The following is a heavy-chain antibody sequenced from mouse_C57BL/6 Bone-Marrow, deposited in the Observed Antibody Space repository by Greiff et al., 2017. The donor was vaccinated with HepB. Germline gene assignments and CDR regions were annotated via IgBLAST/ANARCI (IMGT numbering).Heavy chain of an antibody. Sequence: QVQLQQSGAELVKPGASVKISCKASGYAFSSYWMNWVKQRPGKGLEWIGQIYPGDGDTNYNGKFKGKATLTADKSSSTAYMQLSSLTSEDSAVYFCARRMVTRRRYYFDYWGQGTTLTVSS. D-gene: IGHD2-3*01. CDR2: IYPGDGDT. J-gene: IGHJ2*01. V-gene: IGHV1-80*01. CDR1: GYAFSSYW. CDR3: ARRMVTRRRYYFDY.